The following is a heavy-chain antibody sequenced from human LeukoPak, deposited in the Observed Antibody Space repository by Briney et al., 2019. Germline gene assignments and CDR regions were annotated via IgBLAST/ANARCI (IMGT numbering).Heavy chain of an antibody. V-gene: IGHV3-21*01. CDR3: ARGDYYEIPPDY. J-gene: IGHJ4*02. CDR1: GFTFSNAW. Sequence: PGGSLRLSCAASGFTFSNAWMSWVRQAPGKGLEWVSSISSSSSYIYYADSVKGRFTISRDNAKNSLYLQMNSLRAEDTAVYYCARGDYYEIPPDYWGQGTLVTVSS. CDR2: ISSSSSYI. D-gene: IGHD3-22*01.